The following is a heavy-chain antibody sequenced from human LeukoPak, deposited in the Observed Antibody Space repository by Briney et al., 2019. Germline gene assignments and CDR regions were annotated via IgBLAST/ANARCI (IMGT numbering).Heavy chain of an antibody. D-gene: IGHD3-16*01. CDR1: GYSFRSDSF. CDR2: IYYSGST. CDR3: ARGWGYSYFDN. V-gene: IGHV4-61*01. J-gene: IGHJ4*02. Sequence: SETLSLTCIVSGYSFRSDSFWGWIRQPPGKGLEWIGYIYYSGSTNYNPSLKSRVTISVDTSKNQFSLKLSSVTAADTAVYYCARGWGYSYFDNWGQGTLVTVSS.